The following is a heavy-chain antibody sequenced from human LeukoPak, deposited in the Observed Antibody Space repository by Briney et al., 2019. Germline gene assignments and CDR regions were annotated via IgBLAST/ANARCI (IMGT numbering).Heavy chain of an antibody. V-gene: IGHV3-21*01. CDR2: ISSSSSYI. CDR1: GFTFSSYS. D-gene: IGHD7-27*01. Sequence: PGGSLRLSCAASGFTFSSYSMNWVRQAPGKGLEWVSSISSSSSYIYYADSVKGRFTISRDSAKDSLYLQMNSLRAEDTAVYYCASVGIPYYFDYWGQGTLVTVSS. CDR3: ASVGIPYYFDY. J-gene: IGHJ4*02.